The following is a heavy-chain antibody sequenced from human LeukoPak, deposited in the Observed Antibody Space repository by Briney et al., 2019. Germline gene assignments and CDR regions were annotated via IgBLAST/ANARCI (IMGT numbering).Heavy chain of an antibody. Sequence: GASVKVSCKASGYTFTSYGISWVRQAPGQGLEWMGWISAYNGNTNYAQKLQGRVTMTTDTSTSTAYMELRSLRSDDTAVYYCARGRITMVRGVNGAFDIWGQGTMVTVSS. CDR3: ARGRITMVRGVNGAFDI. V-gene: IGHV1-18*01. D-gene: IGHD3-10*01. CDR1: GYTFTSYG. J-gene: IGHJ3*02. CDR2: ISAYNGNT.